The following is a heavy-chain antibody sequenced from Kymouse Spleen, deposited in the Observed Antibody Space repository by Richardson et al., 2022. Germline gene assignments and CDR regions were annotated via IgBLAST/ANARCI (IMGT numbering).Heavy chain of an antibody. CDR2: ISSSSSTI. CDR1: GFTFSSYS. V-gene: IGHV3-48*02. D-gene: IGHD2-15*01,IGHD2-21*02. J-gene: IGHJ6*02. CDR3: ARDGGTGDYYYGMDV. Sequence: EVQLVESGGGLVQPGGSLRLSCAASGFTFSSYSMNWVRQAPGKGLEWVSYISSSSSTIYYADSVKGRFTISRDNAKNSLYLQMNSLRDEDTAVYYCARDGGTGDYYYGMDVWGQGTTVTVSS.